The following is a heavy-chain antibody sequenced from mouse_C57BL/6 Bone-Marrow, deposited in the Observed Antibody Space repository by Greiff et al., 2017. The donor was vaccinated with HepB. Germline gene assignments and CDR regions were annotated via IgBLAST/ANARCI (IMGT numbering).Heavy chain of an antibody. J-gene: IGHJ4*01. CDR2: ISNGGGST. V-gene: IGHV5-12*01. CDR3: ARNDGYYVYAMDY. Sequence: EVQVVESGGGLVQPGGSLKLSCAASGFTFSDYYMYWVRQTPEKRLEWVAYISNGGGSTYYPDTVKGRFTISRDNAKNTLYLQMSRLKSEDTAMYYCARNDGYYVYAMDYWGQGTSVTVSS. CDR1: GFTFSDYY. D-gene: IGHD2-3*01.